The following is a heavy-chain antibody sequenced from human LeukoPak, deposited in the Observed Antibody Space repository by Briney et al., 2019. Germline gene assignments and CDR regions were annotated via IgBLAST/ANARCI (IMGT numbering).Heavy chain of an antibody. CDR3: ASCLSSVHDYYGSGSYYSKADY. Sequence: GASVKVSCKASGGTFSSYAISWVRQAPGQGLEWMGRISPILGIANYAQKFQGRVTITADKSTSTAYMELSSLRSEDTAVYYCASCLSSVHDYYGSGSYYSKADYWGQGTLVTVS. V-gene: IGHV1-69*04. J-gene: IGHJ4*02. D-gene: IGHD3-10*01. CDR2: ISPILGIA. CDR1: GGTFSSYA.